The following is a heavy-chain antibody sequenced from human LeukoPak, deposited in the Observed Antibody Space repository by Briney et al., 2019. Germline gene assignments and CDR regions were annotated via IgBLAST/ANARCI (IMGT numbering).Heavy chain of an antibody. CDR3: SGSPDYYYYYYMDV. V-gene: IGHV4-34*01. CDR1: GGSISSYY. D-gene: IGHD1-26*01. CDR2: INHSGST. J-gene: IGHJ6*03. Sequence: SETLSLTCTVSGGSISSYYWSWIRQPPGKGLEWIGEINHSGSTNYNPSLKSRVTISVDTSKNQFSLKLSSVTAADTAVYRCSGSPDYYYYYYMDVWGKGTTVTISS.